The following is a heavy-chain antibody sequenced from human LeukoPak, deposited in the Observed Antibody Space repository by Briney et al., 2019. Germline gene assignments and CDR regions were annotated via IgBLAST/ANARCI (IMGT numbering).Heavy chain of an antibody. V-gene: IGHV4-31*03. D-gene: IGHD3-10*01. J-gene: IGHJ6*03. Sequence: PAETLSLTCTVSCGSISSCGYYWSWIRQHPGKGLEVIVYIYYSGSTYYNPSLKSRFTMSVHTSKNQFALNLSSFTASGTALYYCARDSHYGSGSYFSYYYYMDVWGKGTTVPVSS. CDR3: ARDSHYGSGSYFSYYYYMDV. CDR2: IYYSGST. CDR1: CGSISSCGYY.